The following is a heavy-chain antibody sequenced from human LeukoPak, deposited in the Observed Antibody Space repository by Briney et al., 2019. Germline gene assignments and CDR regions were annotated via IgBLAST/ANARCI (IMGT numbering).Heavy chain of an antibody. CDR1: GYTFTGYN. Sequence: ASVKVSCKASGYTFTGYNMHWVRQVPGQGLEWMGWINPNSGDTNYAQNFQGRVTMTRDTSISTAYMELSRLRSDDTAVYYCARDYSRRGSTNRLGGMDVWGQGTTVTVSS. CDR3: ARDYSRRGSTNRLGGMDV. J-gene: IGHJ6*02. D-gene: IGHD3-10*01. V-gene: IGHV1-2*02. CDR2: INPNSGDT.